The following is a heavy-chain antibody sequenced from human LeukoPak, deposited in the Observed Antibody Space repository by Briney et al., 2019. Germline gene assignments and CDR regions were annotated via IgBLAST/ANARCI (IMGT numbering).Heavy chain of an antibody. CDR2: LKTDGSDR. D-gene: IGHD3-9*01. CDR3: VRDGGRDSSTTFV. J-gene: IGHJ3*01. CDR1: GFTFSSYW. Sequence: PGGSLRLSCAASGFTFSSYWMSWVRQAPGKGLEWVPNLKTDGSDRDYSDAVRARVTISRDNAKNSLYLQVSSLRAEDTAVYYCVRDGGRDSSTTFVWGQGTMVTVSS. V-gene: IGHV3-7*01.